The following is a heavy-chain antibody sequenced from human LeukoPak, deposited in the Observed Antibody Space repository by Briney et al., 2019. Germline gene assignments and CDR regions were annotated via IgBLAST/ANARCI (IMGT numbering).Heavy chain of an antibody. CDR2: IRWSSSVI. CDR1: GFTFRSYA. CDR3: AKGTKPVMTIPDY. J-gene: IGHJ4*02. Sequence: GGSLRLSCAASGFTFRSYALNWVRQAPGKGLEWVSYIRWSSSVIYYTDSVKGRFTISRDDAKNSLYLQMNSLRAEDTAMYYCAKGTKPVMTIPDYWGQGILVTVSS. D-gene: IGHD1/OR15-1a*01. V-gene: IGHV3-48*01.